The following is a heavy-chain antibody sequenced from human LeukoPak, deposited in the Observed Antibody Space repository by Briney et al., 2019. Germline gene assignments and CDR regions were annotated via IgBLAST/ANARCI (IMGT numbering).Heavy chain of an antibody. Sequence: GGSLRLSCAASGFTFSSYGMSWVRQAPGKGLEWVSAISGSGGSTYYADSVKGRFTISRDNSKNTLYLQMNSLRAEDTAVYYCARDRFVSFTNYYYYYYMDVWGKGTTVTVSS. CDR3: ARDRFVSFTNYYYYYYMDV. CDR2: ISGSGGST. CDR1: GFTFSSYG. J-gene: IGHJ6*03. D-gene: IGHD3-10*01. V-gene: IGHV3-23*01.